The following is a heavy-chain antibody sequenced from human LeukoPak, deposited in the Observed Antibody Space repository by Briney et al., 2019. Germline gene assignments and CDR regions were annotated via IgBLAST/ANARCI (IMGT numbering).Heavy chain of an antibody. D-gene: IGHD3-9*01. CDR3: AKWVDYDILTGYDGTDY. J-gene: IGHJ4*02. CDR2: ISTSGGTT. CDR1: GFTFSNYG. Sequence: GGSLRLSCAASGFTFSNYGMSWVRQAPGRGLEWLSAISTSGGTTYYADSVEGRFTVSRDNSKNTLYLQMNSLRAEDTAVYYCAKWVDYDILTGYDGTDYWGQGTLVTVSS. V-gene: IGHV3-23*01.